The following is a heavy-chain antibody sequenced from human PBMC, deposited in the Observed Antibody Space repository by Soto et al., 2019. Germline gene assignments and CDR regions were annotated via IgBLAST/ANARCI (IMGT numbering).Heavy chain of an antibody. CDR2: INHSGST. CDR1: GGSFSGYY. CDR3: ARIRSIGYCSSTSCYGYLDY. V-gene: IGHV4-34*01. D-gene: IGHD2-2*01. J-gene: IGHJ4*02. Sequence: SETLSLTCAVYGGSFSGYYWSWIRQPPGKGLEWIGEINHSGSTNYNPSLKSRVTISVDTSKNQFSLKLSSVTAADTAVYYCARIRSIGYCSSTSCYGYLDYWGQGTLVTVSS.